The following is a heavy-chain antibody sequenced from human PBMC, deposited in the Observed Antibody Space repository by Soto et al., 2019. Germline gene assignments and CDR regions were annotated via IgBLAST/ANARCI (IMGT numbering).Heavy chain of an antibody. Sequence: PGGSLRLSCAASGFTFSSYGMHWVRQAPGKGLEWVAVISYDGSNKYYADSVKGRFTISRDNSKNTLYLQMNSLRAEDTAVYYCAKGYPVPYYPGYSGYDEDFDYWGQGTLVTVSS. CDR3: AKGYPVPYYPGYSGYDEDFDY. CDR1: GFTFSSYG. V-gene: IGHV3-30*18. J-gene: IGHJ4*02. D-gene: IGHD5-12*01. CDR2: ISYDGSNK.